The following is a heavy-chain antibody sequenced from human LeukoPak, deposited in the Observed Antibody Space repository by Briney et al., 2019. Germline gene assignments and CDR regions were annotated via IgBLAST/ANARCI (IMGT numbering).Heavy chain of an antibody. CDR2: ISYDGSNK. CDR1: GFTFSSYA. J-gene: IGHJ3*02. V-gene: IGHV3-30-3*01. Sequence: GGSLRLSCTASGFTFSSYAMHWVRQAPGKGLEWVAVISYDGSNKYYADSVKGRFTISRDNSKTTLYQQMNSLRAEDTAVYYCARDLTLGDAFDIWGEGTMVTVS. CDR3: ARDLTLGDAFDI. D-gene: IGHD3-10*01.